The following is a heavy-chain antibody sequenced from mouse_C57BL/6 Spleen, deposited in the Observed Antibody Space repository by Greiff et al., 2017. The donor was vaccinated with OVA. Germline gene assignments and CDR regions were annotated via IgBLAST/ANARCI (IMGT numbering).Heavy chain of an antibody. V-gene: IGHV3-6*01. CDR1: GYSITSGYY. J-gene: IGHJ2*01. D-gene: IGHD1-1*01. CDR2: ISYDGSN. Sequence: EVKLQESGPGLVKPSQSLSLTCSVTGYSITSGYYWNWIRQFPGNKLEWMGYISYDGSNNYNPSLKNRISITRDTSKNQFFLKLNSVTTEDTATYYCVRFITRYYFDYWGQGTTLTVSS. CDR3: VRFITRYYFDY.